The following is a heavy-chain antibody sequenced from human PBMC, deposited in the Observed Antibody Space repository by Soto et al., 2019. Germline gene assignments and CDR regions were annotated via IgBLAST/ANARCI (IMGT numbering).Heavy chain of an antibody. Sequence: GASVKVSCKASGGTFSSYAISCVRQAPGQGLEWMGGIIPIFGTANYAQKFQGRVTITADESTSTAYMELSSLRSEDTAVYYCARNERWLVYYYYYGMDVWGQGPRVTVSS. CDR2: IIPIFGTA. CDR3: ARNERWLVYYYYYGMDV. CDR1: GGTFSSYA. V-gene: IGHV1-69*13. D-gene: IGHD6-19*01. J-gene: IGHJ6*02.